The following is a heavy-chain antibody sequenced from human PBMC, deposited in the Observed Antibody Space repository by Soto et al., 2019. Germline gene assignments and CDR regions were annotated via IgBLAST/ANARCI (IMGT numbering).Heavy chain of an antibody. CDR2: IIPILGIA. D-gene: IGHD3-10*01. CDR1: GGTFSSYT. CDR3: ARDWVRGVIIMDYGMDV. Sequence: SVKVSCKASGGTFSSYTISWVRQAPGQWLEWMGRIIPILGIANYAQKFQGRVTITADKSTSTAYMELSSLRSEDTAVYYCARDWVRGVIIMDYGMDVWGQGTTVTVSS. J-gene: IGHJ6*02. V-gene: IGHV1-69*04.